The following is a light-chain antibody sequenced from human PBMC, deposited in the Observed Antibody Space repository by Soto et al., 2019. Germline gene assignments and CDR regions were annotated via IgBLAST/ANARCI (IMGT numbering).Light chain of an antibody. J-gene: IGKJ4*01. CDR1: LSVSSX. V-gene: IGKV3-15*01. Sequence: IVMTQSPXTLSLXPGERATLSCRASLSVSSXLAWYRQKPGQAPRLLIYRAFTRATGIPARFSGSGFGTDFTLTXSSLQXXDFXXXXXXXXNXWPLTCGGGTKVEIK. CDR2: RAF. CDR3: XXXNXWPLT.